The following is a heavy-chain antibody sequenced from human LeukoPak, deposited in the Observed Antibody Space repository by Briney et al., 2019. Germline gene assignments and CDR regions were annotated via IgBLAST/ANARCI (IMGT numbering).Heavy chain of an antibody. J-gene: IGHJ4*02. V-gene: IGHV3-30*02. D-gene: IGHD2-2*02. Sequence: GGSLRLSCGASGFTFSSYGMHWVRQAPGKGLEWVAFIRYDGSNKYYADSVKCRFTISRDNSKNTLYLQMNSLRAEDTAVYYCAKGSRCSSTSCYMFDFDYWGQGTLVTVSS. CDR2: IRYDGSNK. CDR3: AKGSRCSSTSCYMFDFDY. CDR1: GFTFSSYG.